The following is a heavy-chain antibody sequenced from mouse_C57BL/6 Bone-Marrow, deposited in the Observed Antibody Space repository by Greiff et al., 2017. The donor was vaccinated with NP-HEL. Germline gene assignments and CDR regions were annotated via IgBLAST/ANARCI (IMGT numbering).Heavy chain of an antibody. CDR3: AGSSYRFAY. Sequence: QVQLQQPGAELVKPGASVKLSCKASGYTFTSYWMQWVKQRPGQGLEWIGEIDPSDSYTNYTNKFKGKATLTVDTSSSTAYMQLSSLTSEDSAVYYCAGSSYRFAYWGQGTLVTVSA. CDR2: IDPSDSYT. J-gene: IGHJ3*01. V-gene: IGHV1-50*01. D-gene: IGHD1-1*01. CDR1: GYTFTSYW.